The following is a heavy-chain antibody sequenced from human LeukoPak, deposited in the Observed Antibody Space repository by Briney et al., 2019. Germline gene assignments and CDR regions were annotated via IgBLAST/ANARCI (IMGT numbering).Heavy chain of an antibody. V-gene: IGHV3-53*01. Sequence: GGSLRLSCTVSGFTVSSNSMSWVRQAPGKGLEWVSFIYSDNTHYSDSVKGRFTISRDNSKNTLYLQMNSLRAEDTAVYYCARGAGAYSHPYNYWGQGTLVTVSS. CDR2: IYSDNT. D-gene: IGHD4/OR15-4a*01. CDR3: ARGAGAYSHPYNY. J-gene: IGHJ4*02. CDR1: GFTVSSNS.